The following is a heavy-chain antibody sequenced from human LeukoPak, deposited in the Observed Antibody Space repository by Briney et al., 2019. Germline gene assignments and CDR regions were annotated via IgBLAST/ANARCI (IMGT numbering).Heavy chain of an antibody. J-gene: IGHJ4*02. V-gene: IGHV3-30*04. CDR1: GFTFSSYA. D-gene: IGHD4-23*01. Sequence: GGSLRLSCAASGFTFSSYAMHWVRQAPGKGLEWVAVISYDGSNKYYADSVKGRFTISRDNSKNTLYQQMNSLRAEDTAVYYCARDKTDYGGNPRFDYWGQGTLVTVSS. CDR3: ARDKTDYGGNPRFDY. CDR2: ISYDGSNK.